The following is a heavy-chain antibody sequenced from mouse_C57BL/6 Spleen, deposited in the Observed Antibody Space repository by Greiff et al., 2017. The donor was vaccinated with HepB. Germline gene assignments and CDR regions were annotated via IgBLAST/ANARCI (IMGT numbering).Heavy chain of an antibody. CDR2: IRYDGSN. D-gene: IGHD1-1*01. V-gene: IGHV3-6*01. CDR1: GYSITSGYY. Sequence: EVKLMESGPGLVKPSQSLSLTCSVTGYSITSGYYWNWIRQFPGNKLEWMGYIRYDGSNNYNPSLKNRISITRDTSKNQFFLKLNSVTTEDTATYYCARGPYGSSSWFAYWGQGTLVTVSA. J-gene: IGHJ3*01. CDR3: ARGPYGSSSWFAY.